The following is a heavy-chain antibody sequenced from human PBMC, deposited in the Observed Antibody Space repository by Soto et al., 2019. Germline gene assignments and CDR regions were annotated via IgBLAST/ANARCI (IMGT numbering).Heavy chain of an antibody. J-gene: IGHJ4*02. CDR1: GFAFSSYA. CDR2: ISGSGGST. Sequence: PGGSLRLSCAASGFAFSSYAMSWVRRAPGKGLEWVSAISGSGGSTYYADSVKGWFTISRDNSKNTLYLQMNSLRAEDTAVYYCAKGGLWQQLALWGQGTLVTVSS. D-gene: IGHD6-13*01. CDR3: AKGGLWQQLAL. V-gene: IGHV3-23*01.